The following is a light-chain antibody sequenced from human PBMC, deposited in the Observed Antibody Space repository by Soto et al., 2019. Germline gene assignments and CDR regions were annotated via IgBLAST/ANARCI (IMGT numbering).Light chain of an antibody. CDR3: MQGTHWPPWT. Sequence: DVGMTQSPLSLPVTLGQPASISCRSSQSLVYSDGNTYLNWFQQRPGQSPRRLIYKVSNRDSGVPDRFSGSGSGTDCTLKISRVEAEDVGVYYCMQGTHWPPWTFGQGTKVEIK. CDR2: KVS. J-gene: IGKJ1*01. V-gene: IGKV2-30*01. CDR1: QSLVYSDGNTY.